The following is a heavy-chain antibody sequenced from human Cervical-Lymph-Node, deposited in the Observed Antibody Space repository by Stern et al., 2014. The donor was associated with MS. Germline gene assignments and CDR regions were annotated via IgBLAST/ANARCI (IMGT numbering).Heavy chain of an antibody. Sequence: VQLVESGGGVVQPGRSLRLSCAASGFTFTSYGMHWVRQAPGKGLEWVAVISYDGSNKNYADSVKGRFTISRDNSKNTLYLQMNSLRAEDTAVYYCAKDTGGGYSGYDSYFDYWGQGTLVTVSS. V-gene: IGHV3-30*18. J-gene: IGHJ4*02. D-gene: IGHD5-12*01. CDR2: ISYDGSNK. CDR1: GFTFTSYG. CDR3: AKDTGGGYSGYDSYFDY.